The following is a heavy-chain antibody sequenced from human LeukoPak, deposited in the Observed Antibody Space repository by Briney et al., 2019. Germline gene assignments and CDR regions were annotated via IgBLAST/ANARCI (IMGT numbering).Heavy chain of an antibody. Sequence: SETLSLTCTVSGGSISSYYWSWIRQPPGKGLEWIGYIYYSGSTNYNPSLKSRVTISVDTSKNQFSLKLSSVTAADTAVYYCARDLGELGAPNYYGMDVWGQGTTVTVSS. J-gene: IGHJ6*02. CDR3: ARDLGELGAPNYYGMDV. CDR2: IYYSGST. V-gene: IGHV4-59*01. D-gene: IGHD1-26*01. CDR1: GGSISSYY.